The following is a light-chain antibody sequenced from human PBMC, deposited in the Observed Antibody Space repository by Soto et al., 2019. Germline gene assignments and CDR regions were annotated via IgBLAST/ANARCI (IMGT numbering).Light chain of an antibody. CDR3: GSWDSSLSAYV. CDR2: DDN. CDR1: SSNIGNNY. V-gene: IGLV1-51*01. J-gene: IGLJ1*01. Sequence: QSVLTQPPSVSAAPGRKVTISCSGSSSNIGNNYVSWYQQLPGTAPKLLIYDDNKRPSGIPDRFSGSKSGTSATLGITGFQTGDEADYYCGSWDSSLSAYVFGTGTKVTVL.